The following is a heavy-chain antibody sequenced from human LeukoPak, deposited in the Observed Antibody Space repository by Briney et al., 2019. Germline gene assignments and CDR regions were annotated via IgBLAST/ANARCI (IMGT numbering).Heavy chain of an antibody. CDR3: AKVADTSGYYYSDY. CDR2: ISGTGGST. V-gene: IGHV3-23*01. Sequence: GVLRLSCAASGFTFSGSAMSWVRQAPGKGLGWVSAISGTGGSTFYADSVKGRFTISRDNSKNTLYLQMNSLRAEDTAVYYCAKVADTSGYYYSDYWGQGTLVTVSS. J-gene: IGHJ4*02. CDR1: GFTFSGSA. D-gene: IGHD3-22*01.